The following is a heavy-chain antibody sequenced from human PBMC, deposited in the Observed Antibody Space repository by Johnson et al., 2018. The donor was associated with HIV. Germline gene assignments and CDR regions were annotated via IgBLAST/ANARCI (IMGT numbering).Heavy chain of an antibody. V-gene: IGHV3-23*04. CDR2: ISGRGGSK. D-gene: IGHD3-22*01. CDR1: GFTFSNYA. Sequence: VQLVESGGGLVQPGGSPRPPCAASGFTFSNYAMSWVRQAPGTGLAWVSSISGRGGSKYYADSAKGQFTISRDNSKNTLYLQMNSLRAENTAVHYCAKVRYYERDAFDIWGPGTLVTVSP. CDR3: AKVRYYERDAFDI. J-gene: IGHJ3*02.